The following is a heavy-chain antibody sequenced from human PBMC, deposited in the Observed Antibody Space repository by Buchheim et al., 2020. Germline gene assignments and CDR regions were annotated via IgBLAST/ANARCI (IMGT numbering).Heavy chain of an antibody. CDR1: GGSFSGYY. D-gene: IGHD6-13*01. Sequence: QVQLQQWGAGLLKPSETLSLTCAVYGGSFSGYYWSWIRQPPGKGLEWIGEINHSGSTNYNPSLKSRVTISVDTSKTQFSLKLSSVTAADTAVYYCARGAPLDSSSGMLNFDYWGQGTL. J-gene: IGHJ4*02. CDR2: INHSGST. V-gene: IGHV4-34*01. CDR3: ARGAPLDSSSGMLNFDY.